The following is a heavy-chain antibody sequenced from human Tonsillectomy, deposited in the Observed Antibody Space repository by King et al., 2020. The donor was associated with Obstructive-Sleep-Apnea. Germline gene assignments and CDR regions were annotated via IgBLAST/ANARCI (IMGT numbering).Heavy chain of an antibody. CDR3: AKGRPDYDILTGYYSIGTGYGMDV. CDR1: GFTFSSYG. CDR2: ISFDGSNK. J-gene: IGHJ6*02. Sequence: VQLVESGGGVVQPGKSLRVSCAASGFTFSSYGMHWVRQSPGKGLEWVAVISFDGSNKYYADSVKGRFTISRDNSKNTLYLQMNSLRAEDTAVYYCAKGRPDYDILTGYYSIGTGYGMDVWGQGTTVTVSS. D-gene: IGHD3-9*01. V-gene: IGHV3-30*18.